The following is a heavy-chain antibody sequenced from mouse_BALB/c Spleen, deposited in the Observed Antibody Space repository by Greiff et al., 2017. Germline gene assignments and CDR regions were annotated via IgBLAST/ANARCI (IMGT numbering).Heavy chain of an antibody. Sequence: VQLQQSGAELVRPGVSVKISCKGSGYTFTDYAMHWVKQSHAKSLEWIGVISTYYGDASYNQKFKGKATMTVDKSSSTAYMELARLTSEDSAIYYCARSYYRYDGSYWYFDVWGAGTTVTVSA. CDR3: ARSYYRYDGSYWYFDV. V-gene: IGHV1S137*01. J-gene: IGHJ1*01. CDR1: GYTFTDYA. CDR2: ISTYYGDA. D-gene: IGHD2-14*01.